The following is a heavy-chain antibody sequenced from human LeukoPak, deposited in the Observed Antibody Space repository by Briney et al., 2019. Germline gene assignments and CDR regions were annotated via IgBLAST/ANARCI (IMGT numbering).Heavy chain of an antibody. CDR1: GFTFSSDA. J-gene: IGHJ4*02. D-gene: IGHD6-19*01. Sequence: PGGSLRLSCAASGFTFSSDAMSWVRQAPGKGLEWVSGISGSGTNTYYADSVKGRFTIFRDNSKNTLYVQMNSLRANDTAVYYCAKEVTSSGWPLAYWGQGALVTVSS. CDR2: ISGSGTNT. V-gene: IGHV3-23*01. CDR3: AKEVTSSGWPLAY.